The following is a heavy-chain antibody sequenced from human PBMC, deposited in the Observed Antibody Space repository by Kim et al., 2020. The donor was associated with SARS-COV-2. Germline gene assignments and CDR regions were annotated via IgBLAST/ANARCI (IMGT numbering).Heavy chain of an antibody. Sequence: KYSQKFQGRVTITRDTSASTAYMELSSLRSEDTAVYYCARDSHYYYGMDVWGQGTTVTVSS. J-gene: IGHJ6*02. V-gene: IGHV1-3*01. CDR3: ARDSHYYYGMDV.